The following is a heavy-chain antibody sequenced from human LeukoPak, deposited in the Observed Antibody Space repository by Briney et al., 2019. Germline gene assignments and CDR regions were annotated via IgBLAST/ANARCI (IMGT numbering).Heavy chain of an antibody. V-gene: IGHV1-2*07. CDR1: GYTFTDYR. Sequence: AASVKVSCKASGYTFTDYRLHWVRQAPGQGLQWMAWINPKSGGTSRSRQFQGRITLTSDTSIDTAYLHLSRLTSDDTAAYFCARRKSGTNPGAFDSWGQGTLVTVSS. CDR3: ARRKSGTNPGAFDS. D-gene: IGHD3-10*01. J-gene: IGHJ4*02. CDR2: INPKSGGT.